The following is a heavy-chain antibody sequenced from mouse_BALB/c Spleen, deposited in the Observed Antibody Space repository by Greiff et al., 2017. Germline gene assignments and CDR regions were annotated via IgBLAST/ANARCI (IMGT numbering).Heavy chain of an antibody. D-gene: IGHD1-1*01. CDR3: ARDRGYYYGSSYGFAY. V-gene: IGHV5-4*02. CDR2: ISDGGSYT. Sequence: DVKLVESGGGLVKPGGSLKLSCAASGFTFSDYYMYWVRQTPEKRLEWVATISDGGSYTYYPDSVKGRFTISRDNAKNNLYLQMSSLKSEDTAMYYCARDRGYYYGSSYGFAYWGQGTLVTVSA. CDR1: GFTFSDYY. J-gene: IGHJ3*01.